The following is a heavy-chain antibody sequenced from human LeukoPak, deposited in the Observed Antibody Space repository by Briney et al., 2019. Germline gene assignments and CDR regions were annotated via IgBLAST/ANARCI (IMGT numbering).Heavy chain of an antibody. V-gene: IGHV1-69*05. D-gene: IGHD3-3*01. J-gene: IGHJ4*02. CDR3: ARVAQRVCFGVVITPFDY. CDR2: IIPRFGTP. CDR1: GGTFCSYA. Sequence: SVKASCKASGGTFCSYATSWVRQAPGQGLEWMGEIIPRFGTPNYAQKFQGKVTITTDGSTSTAYMELSSLRSEDTAVYYCARVAQRVCFGVVITPFDYWGQGTLVTVSS.